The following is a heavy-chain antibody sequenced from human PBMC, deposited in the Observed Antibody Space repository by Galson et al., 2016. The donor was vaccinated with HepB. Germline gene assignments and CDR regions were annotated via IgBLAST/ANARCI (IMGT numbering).Heavy chain of an antibody. Sequence: SVKVSCKASGGTLSNSTITWVRQAPGQGPEWMGGIFAIFGTTNYAQQFQGRATITADRSTNTAYMELRGLRAEDTAVYYCATQRVGLVIMSHWGQGTLVTVSS. J-gene: IGHJ4*02. D-gene: IGHD3/OR15-3a*01. V-gene: IGHV1-69*13. CDR2: IFAIFGTT. CDR3: ATQRVGLVIMSH. CDR1: GGTLSNST.